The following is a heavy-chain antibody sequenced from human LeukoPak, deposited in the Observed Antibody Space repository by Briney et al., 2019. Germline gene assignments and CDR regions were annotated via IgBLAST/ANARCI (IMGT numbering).Heavy chain of an antibody. Sequence: PGGSLRLSCAASGFTFDDHGMSWVRQAPGKGLEWVSGINWNGVRTGYADSVKGRFTISRDNAKNSLYLQMNSLRAEDTAFYYCAKDRVYEIGANWFDPWGQGTLVTVSS. D-gene: IGHD5/OR15-5a*01. CDR2: INWNGVRT. CDR1: GFTFDDHG. J-gene: IGHJ5*02. V-gene: IGHV3-20*04. CDR3: AKDRVYEIGANWFDP.